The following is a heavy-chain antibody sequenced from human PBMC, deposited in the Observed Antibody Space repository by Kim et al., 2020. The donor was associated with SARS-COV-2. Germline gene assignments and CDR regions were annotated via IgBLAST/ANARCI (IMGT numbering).Heavy chain of an antibody. D-gene: IGHD3-10*01. J-gene: IGHJ6*02. V-gene: IGHV4-34*01. CDR3: ARWWRIYGSGRANYGMDV. CDR1: GGSFSGYY. CDR2: INHSGST. Sequence: SETLSLTCAVYGGSFSGYYWSWIRQPPGKGLEWIGEINHSGSTNYNPSLKSRVTISVDTSKNQFSLKLSSVNAADTAVYYCARWWRIYGSGRANYGMDVWGQGTPVTVSS.